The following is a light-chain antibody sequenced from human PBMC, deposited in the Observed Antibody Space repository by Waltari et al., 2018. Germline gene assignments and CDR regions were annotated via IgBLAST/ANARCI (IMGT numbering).Light chain of an antibody. CDR1: SSNIGSNY. Sequence: QSVLTQPHSASGIPGQRVTISCSGSSSNIGSNYVYWYQQLSGTAPKLLIYKNDQRPSGVPNRFSGSKSGTSASLAISGLRSEDEANYYCAAWDDSLSVLFGGGTKLTVL. CDR3: AAWDDSLSVL. J-gene: IGLJ2*01. CDR2: KND. V-gene: IGLV1-47*01.